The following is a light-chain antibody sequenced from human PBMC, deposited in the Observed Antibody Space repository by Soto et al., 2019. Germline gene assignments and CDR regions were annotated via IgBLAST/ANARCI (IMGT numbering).Light chain of an antibody. CDR3: CSYVDTVTVI. CDR1: SSDVGSYDL. J-gene: IGLJ2*01. Sequence: ALTQPASVSGPPGQSIVISCNGSSSDVGSYDLVSWYLQYPGKAPKVIIFEDVKRPSGVSDRFSGSKSGNTASLAISGLQPEDEASYYCCSYVDTVTVIFGGGTKLTVL. CDR2: EDV. V-gene: IGLV2-23*01.